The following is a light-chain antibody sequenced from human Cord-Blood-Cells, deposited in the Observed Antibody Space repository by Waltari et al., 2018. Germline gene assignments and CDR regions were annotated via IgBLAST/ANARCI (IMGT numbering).Light chain of an antibody. CDR2: EVS. CDR3: CSYAGSSTPYV. J-gene: IGLJ1*01. V-gene: IGLV2-23*02. Sequence: QSALTQPASVSGSPGQSITISCTGTSSDVGSYTLVSWYHQHPGKAPKLMIYEVSKRPSGVSNRFSGSKSGNTASLTISGLQAEDEADYYCCSYAGSSTPYVFGTGTKVTVL. CDR1: SSDVGSYTL.